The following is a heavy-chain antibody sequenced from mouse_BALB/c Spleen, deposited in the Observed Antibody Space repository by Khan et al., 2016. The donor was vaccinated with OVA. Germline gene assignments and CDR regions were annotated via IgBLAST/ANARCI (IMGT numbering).Heavy chain of an antibody. J-gene: IGHJ3*01. D-gene: IGHD2-12*01. CDR2: IHYSGST. Sequence: VQLQQSGPDLVKPSQSLSLTCTVTGYSITSGYNWHWIRQFPGNKLEWMGYIHYSGSTNYNPSLKSRISITRDTSTNQFFLQLNSVTTEDTATYYCAGIRRGCWFAYWGQGTLVTVSA. V-gene: IGHV3-1*02. CDR3: AGIRRGCWFAY. CDR1: GYSITSGYN.